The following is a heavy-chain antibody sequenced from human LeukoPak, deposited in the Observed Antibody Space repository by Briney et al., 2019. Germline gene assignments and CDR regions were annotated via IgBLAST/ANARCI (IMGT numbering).Heavy chain of an antibody. Sequence: PGGSLSLSCAASGFTFSSYSMNWVRQAPGKGPEWVSSISSSSSYIYYADSVKGRFTISRDNAKNSLYLQMNSLRAEDTAVYYCAREDGGSSTSFDYSGQGTLVTVSS. CDR3: AREDGGSSTSFDY. D-gene: IGHD2-2*01. CDR2: ISSSSSYI. V-gene: IGHV3-21*01. J-gene: IGHJ4*02. CDR1: GFTFSSYS.